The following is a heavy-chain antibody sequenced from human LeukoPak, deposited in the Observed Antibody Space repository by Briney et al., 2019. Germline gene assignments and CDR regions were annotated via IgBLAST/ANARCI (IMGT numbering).Heavy chain of an antibody. CDR1: GFTVSSHA. CDR3: ATGIFGTFGELLYPNWFDP. Sequence: GGSLRLSCAASGFTVSSHAMSWVRQAPGKGLEWVSAISGSGGSTYYADSVKGRFTISRDNSKNTLYLQMNSLRAEDTAVYYCATGIFGTFGELLYPNWFDPWGQGTLVTVSS. D-gene: IGHD3-10*01. V-gene: IGHV3-23*01. J-gene: IGHJ5*02. CDR2: ISGSGGST.